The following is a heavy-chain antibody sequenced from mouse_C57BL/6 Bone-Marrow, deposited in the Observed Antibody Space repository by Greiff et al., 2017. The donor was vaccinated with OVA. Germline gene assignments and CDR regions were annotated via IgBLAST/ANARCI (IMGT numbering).Heavy chain of an antibody. Sequence: QVQLQQPGAELVKPGASVKLSCKASGYTFTSSWMHWVKQRPGRGLEWIGRIEPNSGATKYNEKFKSKATLTGDKTSSTAYMQLSSLTSEDSAVYYCAESHYAMDYWGQGTSVTVSS. CDR1: GYTFTSSW. CDR3: AESHYAMDY. CDR2: IEPNSGAT. V-gene: IGHV1-72*01. J-gene: IGHJ4*01.